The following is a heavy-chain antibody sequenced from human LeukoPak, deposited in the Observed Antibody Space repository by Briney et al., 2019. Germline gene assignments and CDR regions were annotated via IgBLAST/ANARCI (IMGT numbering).Heavy chain of an antibody. V-gene: IGHV1-69*13. Sequence: ASVKVSCKASGGTFSSYAISWVRQAPGQGLEWMGGIIPILGTANYAQKFQGRVTITADESTSTAYMELSSLRSEDTAVYYCARRESDYDSSGYLFYPRAYYFDYWGQGTLVTVSS. J-gene: IGHJ4*02. CDR2: IIPILGTA. D-gene: IGHD3-22*01. CDR1: GGTFSSYA. CDR3: ARRESDYDSSGYLFYPRAYYFDY.